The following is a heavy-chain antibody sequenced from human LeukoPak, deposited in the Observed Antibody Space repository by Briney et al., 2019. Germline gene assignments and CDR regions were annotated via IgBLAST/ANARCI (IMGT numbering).Heavy chain of an antibody. CDR2: IKPDGNDK. CDR3: TTSDCEY. J-gene: IGHJ4*02. CDR1: GFTFSTYW. V-gene: IGHV3-7*03. Sequence: PGGSLRLSCAASGFTFSTYWMSWFRQAPGKGLEWVATIKPDGNDKFLVDSVKGRFTISRDNAKTSLFLQMNSLRAEDTAMYYCTTSDCEYWGQGALVTVSS.